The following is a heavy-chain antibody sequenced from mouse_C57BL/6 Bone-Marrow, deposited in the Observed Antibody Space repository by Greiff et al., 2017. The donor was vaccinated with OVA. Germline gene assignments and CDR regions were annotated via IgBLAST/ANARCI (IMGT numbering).Heavy chain of an antibody. CDR1: GYTFTDYE. J-gene: IGHJ4*01. CDR2: IDPETGGT. D-gene: IGHD2-5*01. V-gene: IGHV1-15*01. CDR3: TRGYSSYYAMDY. Sequence: QVQLQQSGAELVRPGASVTLSCKASGYTFTDYEMHWVKQTPVHGLEWIGAIDPETGGTAYNQKFKGKATLTADKSSSTAYMELRSLTSEDSAVYYGTRGYSSYYAMDYWGQGTAVTVSS.